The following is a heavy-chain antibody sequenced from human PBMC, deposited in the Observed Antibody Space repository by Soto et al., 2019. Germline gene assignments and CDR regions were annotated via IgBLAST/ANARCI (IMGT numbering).Heavy chain of an antibody. CDR2: IYYSGST. CDR3: ARAGLSHCSGGSCYSYYYYYGMDV. J-gene: IGHJ6*02. V-gene: IGHV4-30-4*01. Sequence: SETLSLTCTVSGGSISSGDYYWSWIRQPPGKGLEWIGYIYYSGSTYYNPSLKSRVTISVDTSKNQFSLKLSSVTAADTAVYYCARAGLSHCSGGSCYSYYYYYGMDVWGQGTTVTVSS. CDR1: GGSISSGDYY. D-gene: IGHD2-15*01.